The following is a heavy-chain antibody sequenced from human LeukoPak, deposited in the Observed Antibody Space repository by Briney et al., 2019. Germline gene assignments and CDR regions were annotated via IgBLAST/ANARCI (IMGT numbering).Heavy chain of an antibody. J-gene: IGHJ4*02. V-gene: IGHV3-73*01. CDR1: GFTFSGSA. Sequence: GGSLRLSCAASGFTFSGSAMHWVRQASGKGLEWVGRIRSKAKSYATAYAASVKGRFTISRDDSKNTAYLQMNSLKTEDTAVYYCTSALTSYWYYWGQGTLVTVSS. D-gene: IGHD4/OR15-4a*01. CDR3: TSALTSYWYY. CDR2: IRSKAKSYAT.